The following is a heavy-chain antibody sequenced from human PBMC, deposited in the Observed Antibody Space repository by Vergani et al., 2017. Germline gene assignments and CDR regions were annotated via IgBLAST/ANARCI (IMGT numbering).Heavy chain of an antibody. D-gene: IGHD2-15*01. CDR1: GLTVSSNY. J-gene: IGHJ4*02. V-gene: IGHV3-66*01. Sequence: EVQLVESGGGLVQPGGSLRLSCAASGLTVSSNYMSWVRQAPGKGLEWVSVIYSGGSTYYADSVKGRFTISRDNSKNTLYLQMNSLRAEDTAVYYCASGYCSGGSCYGGASYFDYWGQGTLVTVSS. CDR3: ASGYCSGGSCYGGASYFDY. CDR2: IYSGGST.